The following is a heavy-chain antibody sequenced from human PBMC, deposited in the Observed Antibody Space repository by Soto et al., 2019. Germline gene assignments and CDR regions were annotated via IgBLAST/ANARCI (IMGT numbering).Heavy chain of an antibody. V-gene: IGHV4-38-2*01. CDR1: GYSISSGYY. CDR2: IYHSGST. D-gene: IGHD3-9*01. J-gene: IGHJ4*02. CDR3: ASHYDILTGDAHVDY. Sequence: SETLSLTCAVSGYSISSGYYWGWIRQPPGKGLEWIGSIYHSGSTYYNPSLKSRVTISVDTSKNQFSLKLSSVTAADTAVYYCASHYDILTGDAHVDYWGQGTLVTVSS.